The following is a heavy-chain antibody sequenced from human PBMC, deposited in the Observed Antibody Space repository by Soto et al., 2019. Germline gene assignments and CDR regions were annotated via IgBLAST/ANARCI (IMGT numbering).Heavy chain of an antibody. D-gene: IGHD3-22*01. Sequence: QVQLQESGPRLVKPSETLSLTCTVSGGSISSYYWSWIRQPPGKGLEWIGYIYYSGSTNYNPSLKSRVTISVDTSKNQFPLKLSSVTAADTAVYYCARDREYYDSSGYYLDAFDIWGQGTMVTVSS. CDR1: GGSISSYY. V-gene: IGHV4-59*01. CDR2: IYYSGST. CDR3: ARDREYYDSSGYYLDAFDI. J-gene: IGHJ3*02.